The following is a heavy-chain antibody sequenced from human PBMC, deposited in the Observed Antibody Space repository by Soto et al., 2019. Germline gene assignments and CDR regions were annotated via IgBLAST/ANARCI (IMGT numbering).Heavy chain of an antibody. J-gene: IGHJ2*01. V-gene: IGHV4-59*01. CDR3: ARDSNWYFDL. CDR2: IYYSGST. CDR1: GFTFSSYE. Sequence: VQLVESGGGLVQPGGSLRLSCAASGFTFSSYEMNWVRQAPGKGLEWIGYIYYSGSTNYNPSLKSRVTISVDTSKNQFSLKLSSVTAADTAVYYCARDSNWYFDLWGRGTLVTVSS.